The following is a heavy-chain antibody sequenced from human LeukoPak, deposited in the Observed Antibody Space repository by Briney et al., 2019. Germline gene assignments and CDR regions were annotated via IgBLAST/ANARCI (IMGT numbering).Heavy chain of an antibody. V-gene: IGHV4-39*07. Sequence: SETLSLTCTVSGGSISSSSYYWGWIRQPPGKGLEWIGSIYYSGSTYYNPSLKSRVTISVDTSKNQFSLKLSSVTAADTAVYYCAKDGTFHIVGGYDDFDYWGQGTLVTVSS. D-gene: IGHD5-12*01. CDR2: IYYSGST. J-gene: IGHJ4*02. CDR1: GGSISSSSYY. CDR3: AKDGTFHIVGGYDDFDY.